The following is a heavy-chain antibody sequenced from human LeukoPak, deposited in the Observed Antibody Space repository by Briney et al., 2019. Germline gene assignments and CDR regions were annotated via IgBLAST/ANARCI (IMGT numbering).Heavy chain of an antibody. Sequence: GGSLRLSCAASGFTFSTYWMHWVRQAPGKGLVWVSRINSDGSTTSYADSVKGRFTISRDNAKNALYLQMNSLRAEDTAVYYCARSMVGFYRYVFWGQGTLVTVSS. CDR3: ARSMVGFYRYVF. CDR2: INSDGSTT. J-gene: IGHJ4*02. V-gene: IGHV3-74*01. CDR1: GFTFSTYW. D-gene: IGHD5-18*01.